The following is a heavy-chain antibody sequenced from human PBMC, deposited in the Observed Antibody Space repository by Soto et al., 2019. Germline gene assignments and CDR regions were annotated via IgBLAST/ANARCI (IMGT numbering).Heavy chain of an antibody. V-gene: IGHV1-18*01. CDR1: GYTFTSYG. D-gene: IGHD2-15*01. CDR2: ISTYNGGT. J-gene: IGHJ5*02. CDR3: ARDDRGGSWSWFDP. Sequence: QVQLVESGGGVVQPGTSVKVSCKTSGYTFTSYGITWVRQAPGQGPEWMGWISTYNGGTNYAQKFQGRLTMTTDTSTNTAYMELMSLQSDDTAMYYCARDDRGGSWSWFDPWGQGTLVIVSS.